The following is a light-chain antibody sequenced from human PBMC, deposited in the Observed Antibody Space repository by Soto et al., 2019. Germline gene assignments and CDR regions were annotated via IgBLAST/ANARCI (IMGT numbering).Light chain of an antibody. CDR1: SSDVGPYNY. CDR3: SSYTTSSTLV. CDR2: EVT. Sequence: QSVLTQHASVSGSPGQSITISCTGPSSDVGPYNYVSWYQHHPGKAPKLLIYEVTKRPSGVSNRFSGSKSGNTASLTISGLQAEDEADYYCSSYTTSSTLVFGGGT. V-gene: IGLV2-14*01. J-gene: IGLJ3*02.